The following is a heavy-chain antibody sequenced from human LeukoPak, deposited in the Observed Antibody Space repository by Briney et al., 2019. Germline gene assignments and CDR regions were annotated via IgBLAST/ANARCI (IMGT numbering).Heavy chain of an antibody. CDR2: IYHSGDT. V-gene: IGHV4-38-2*02. J-gene: IGHJ4*02. CDR3: ARPLRYDVLTGHGD. Sequence: PSETLSLTCTVSGYSISSGYFWGWIRQPPGKGLEWIGSIYHSGDTYYNPSLKSRVTISLDTSKNQFSLNLSSMTAADTAVYYCARPLRYDVLTGHGDWGQGTLVTVSS. D-gene: IGHD3-9*01. CDR1: GYSISSGYF.